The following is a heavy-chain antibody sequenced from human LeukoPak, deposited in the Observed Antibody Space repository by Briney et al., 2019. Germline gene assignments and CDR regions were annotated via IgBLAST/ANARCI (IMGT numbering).Heavy chain of an antibody. D-gene: IGHD6-19*01. CDR3: ARDPMAGTFRAFDI. J-gene: IGHJ3*02. Sequence: PSETLSLTCTVSGGSISSYYWSWIRQPAGKGLEWIGRIYSRGSTNYNPPLQSRVTMSVDTSKNQISLKLNSVTAADTAVYYCARDPMAGTFRAFDIWGQGTRVTVSS. CDR1: GGSISSYY. CDR2: IYSRGST. V-gene: IGHV4-4*07.